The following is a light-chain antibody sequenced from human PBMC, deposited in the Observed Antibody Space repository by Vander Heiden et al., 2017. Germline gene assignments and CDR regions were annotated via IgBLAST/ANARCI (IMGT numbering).Light chain of an antibody. J-gene: IGKJ4*01. CDR3: QQLDSYPRT. Sequence: IKLTQSPSSLPASVGDRVTITCRASQGISNYLAWYQQKPGKAPNLLIYGASTMQTRVPSRFSGSGYGTDFTLTISSLQPEDFATYYYQQLDSYPRTFGGGTKVEIK. V-gene: IGKV1-9*01. CDR2: GAS. CDR1: QGISNY.